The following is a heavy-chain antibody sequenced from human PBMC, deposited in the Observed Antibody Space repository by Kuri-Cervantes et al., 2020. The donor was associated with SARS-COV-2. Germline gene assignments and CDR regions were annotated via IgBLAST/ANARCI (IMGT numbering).Heavy chain of an antibody. CDR3: ARVGIYDYSNYRPFDY. Sequence: SVNVSYQASGYTFTGYYMHWVRQAPGQGLERMGWINPNSGGTNYAQKFQGRVTMTRDTSISTAYMELSRLRSDDTAVYYCARVGIYDYSNYRPFDYWGQGTLVTVSS. V-gene: IGHV1-2*02. D-gene: IGHD4-11*01. CDR1: GYTFTGYY. J-gene: IGHJ4*02. CDR2: INPNSGGT.